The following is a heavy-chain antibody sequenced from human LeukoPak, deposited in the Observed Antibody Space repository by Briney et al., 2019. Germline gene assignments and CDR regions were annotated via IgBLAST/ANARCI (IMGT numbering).Heavy chain of an antibody. CDR1: GGSISSYY. V-gene: IGHV4-59*01. CDR3: ARDNGYDGFY. D-gene: IGHD5-12*01. CDR2: IYYSGST. Sequence: PSETLSLTCTVSGGSISSYYWSWIRQPPGKGLEWIGDIYYSGSTNYNPSLKSRGTISVDTSKNQFSLKLSSVTAADTAVSYCARDNGYDGFYWGQGTLVTVSS. J-gene: IGHJ4*02.